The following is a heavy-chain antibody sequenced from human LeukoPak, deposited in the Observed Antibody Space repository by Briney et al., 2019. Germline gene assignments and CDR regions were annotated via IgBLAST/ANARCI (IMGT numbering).Heavy chain of an antibody. CDR1: GFTFSDYY. Sequence: GGSLRLSCAASGFTFSDYYMSWIRQAPGKGLEWVSYISSSGTTIYYAGSVRGRFTISRDNAKNSLYLQMNSLRAEDTAVYYCARDPLGYSGYNYDDHWGQGTLVTVSS. J-gene: IGHJ4*02. CDR2: ISSSGTTI. D-gene: IGHD5-12*01. CDR3: ARDPLGYSGYNYDDH. V-gene: IGHV3-11*01.